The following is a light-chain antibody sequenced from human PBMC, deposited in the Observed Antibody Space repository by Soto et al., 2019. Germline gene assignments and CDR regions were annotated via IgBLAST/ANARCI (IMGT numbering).Light chain of an antibody. CDR2: AVS. CDR1: QSISSW. J-gene: IGKJ1*01. Sequence: DIQMTQSPSTLSASVGDIVTITCRARQSISSWLAWYQQTPGKAPKLLIYAVSRLQSGVPSRFSGSGSGTEFTLTIISLQPDDFATYYCQQYNSYSPWTFGQGTKV. V-gene: IGKV1-5*01. CDR3: QQYNSYSPWT.